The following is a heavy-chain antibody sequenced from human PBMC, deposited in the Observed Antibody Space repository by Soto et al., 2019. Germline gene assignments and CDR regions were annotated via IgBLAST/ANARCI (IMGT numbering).Heavy chain of an antibody. V-gene: IGHV3-33*01. CDR3: ARGRFLEWLPIFDY. J-gene: IGHJ4*02. D-gene: IGHD3-3*01. CDR2: IWYDGSNK. Sequence: GGSLRLSCAASGFTFSSYGMHWVRQAPGKGLEWVAVIWYDGSNKYYADSVKGRFTISRDNSKNTLYLQMNSLRAEDTAVYYCARGRFLEWLPIFDYWGQGTLVTVSS. CDR1: GFTFSSYG.